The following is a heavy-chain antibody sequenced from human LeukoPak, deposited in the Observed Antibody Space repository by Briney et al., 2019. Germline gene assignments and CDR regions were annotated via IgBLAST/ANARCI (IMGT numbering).Heavy chain of an antibody. Sequence: GASVKVSCKASGYTFTDYYIHWVRQAPGQGLEWMGGINPTSGGTNFAQKFQGRVTMTGDTSISTAYMELSSLRSDDRAVYYCARRYCSSTNCYTHGFDRWGQGTLVTVSS. CDR1: GYTFTDYY. V-gene: IGHV1-2*02. CDR3: ARRYCSSTNCYTHGFDR. CDR2: INPTSGGT. D-gene: IGHD2-2*02. J-gene: IGHJ5*02.